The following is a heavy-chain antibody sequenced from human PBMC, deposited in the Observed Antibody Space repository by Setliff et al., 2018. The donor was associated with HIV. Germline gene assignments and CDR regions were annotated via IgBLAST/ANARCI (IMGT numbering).Heavy chain of an antibody. V-gene: IGHV4-30-2*01. CDR2: IYHSGNT. CDR1: GGSISSGGYS. J-gene: IGHJ3*02. Sequence: SETLSLTCAVSGGSISSGGYSWSWIRQPPGKGLEWIGDIYHSGNTYYNPSLKSRVTISIDKSKNQFSLKLTSVTAADTAVYTCARRYSSSGYAYDIWGQGTMVTVSS. D-gene: IGHD6-13*01. CDR3: ARRYSSSGYAYDI.